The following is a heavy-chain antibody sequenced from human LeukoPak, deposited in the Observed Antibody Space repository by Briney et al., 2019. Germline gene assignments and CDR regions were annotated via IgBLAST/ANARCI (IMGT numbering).Heavy chain of an antibody. Sequence: SETLSLTCAVFGGSFSGRQLSWIRQPPGEGLEWIAEINHSGSTNYNPSLKSRATISIDTTRNQFSLRLTSVTAADTAVYYSARGGDVYYGMDVWGPGTMVTVSS. CDR2: INHSGST. J-gene: IGHJ6*02. CDR3: ARGGDVYYGMDV. D-gene: IGHD2-8*02. V-gene: IGHV4-34*01. CDR1: GGSFSGRQ.